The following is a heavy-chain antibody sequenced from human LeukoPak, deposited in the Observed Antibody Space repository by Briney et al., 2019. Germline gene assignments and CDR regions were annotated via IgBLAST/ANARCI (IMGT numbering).Heavy chain of an antibody. CDR2: INPNSGAT. CDR1: GYTFTGYY. CDR3: ARLSVSSWYPYLDY. D-gene: IGHD6-13*01. V-gene: IGHV1-2*02. Sequence: ASVKVSCKASGYTFTGYYMHWVRQAPGQGLEWMGWINPNSGATNYAQKFQGRVTITRDTSISTAYMELNRLRSDDTAVYYCARLSVSSWYPYLDYWGQGSLVTVSS. J-gene: IGHJ4*02.